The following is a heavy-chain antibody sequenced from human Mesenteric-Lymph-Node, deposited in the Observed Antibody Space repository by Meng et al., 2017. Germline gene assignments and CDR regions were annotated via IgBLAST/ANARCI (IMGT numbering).Heavy chain of an antibody. J-gene: IGHJ4*02. CDR1: GYIFTTYG. D-gene: IGHD6-19*01. Sequence: VHLVQCGAEVKKPGASVKASCQASGYIFTTYGLSWVRQAPGQGLEWMGWISTYNGNTNYAPKLQGRVTLTTDTSTNTAYMELRSLRSDDTAVYYCATSGRIAVTGNFDYWGQGTLVTVSS. CDR2: ISTYNGNT. V-gene: IGHV1-18*01. CDR3: ATSGRIAVTGNFDY.